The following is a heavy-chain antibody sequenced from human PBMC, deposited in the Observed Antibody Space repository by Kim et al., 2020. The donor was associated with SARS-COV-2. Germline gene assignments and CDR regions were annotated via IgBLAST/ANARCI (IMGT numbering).Heavy chain of an antibody. J-gene: IGHJ6*01. CDR2: IYYSGST. Sequence: SETLSLTCTVSGGSISSSSYYWGWIRQPPGKGLEWIGNIYYSGSTYYNPSLKSRVIISIDTSKNQFSLKLSSVTAADTAVYYCARDLLGATILGIRYY. CDR1: GGSISSSSYY. CDR3: ARDLLGATILGIRYY. V-gene: IGHV4-39*07. D-gene: IGHD5-12*01.